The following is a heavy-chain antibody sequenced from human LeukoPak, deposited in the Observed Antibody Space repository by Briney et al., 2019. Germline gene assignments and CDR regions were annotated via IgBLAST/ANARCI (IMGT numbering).Heavy chain of an antibody. CDR3: ARVGGATAVTMYFEY. J-gene: IGHJ4*02. Sequence: GGSLILSCVVSGITFSGYSMIWVRQAPGKGLEWLSFMTTSGNTIFYAESAKDRFTISRDNAKKSLYLQMNSLRDEDTAVYYCARVGGATAVTMYFEYWGQGTLVTVSS. CDR1: GITFSGYS. D-gene: IGHD1-26*01. V-gene: IGHV3-48*02. CDR2: MTTSGNTI.